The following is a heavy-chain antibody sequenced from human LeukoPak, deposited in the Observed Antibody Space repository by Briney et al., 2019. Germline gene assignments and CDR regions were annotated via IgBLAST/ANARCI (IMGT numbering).Heavy chain of an antibody. CDR3: ARGPPLRYFDWSYYFDY. J-gene: IGHJ4*01. Sequence: SETLSLTCAVYGGSFSGYYWSWIRQPPGKGLEWIGEINHSGSTNYNPSLKSRVTISVDTSKNQFSLKLSSVTAADTAVYYCARGPPLRYFDWSYYFDYWGQEPWSPSPQ. D-gene: IGHD3-9*01. V-gene: IGHV4-34*01. CDR2: INHSGST. CDR1: GGSFSGYY.